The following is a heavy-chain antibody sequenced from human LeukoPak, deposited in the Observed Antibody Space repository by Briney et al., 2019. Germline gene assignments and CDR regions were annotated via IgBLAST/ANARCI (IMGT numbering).Heavy chain of an antibody. V-gene: IGHV4-34*01. Sequence: PSETLSLTCAVSGGSFSGYYWSWIRQSPGKGLEWIAEIHYKGATSNQPSLESRVTISGDTPKNQLSLKVTSVTAADTAVYYCARGILGSFYFYVWGGGTLVTVSS. CDR1: GGSFSGYY. CDR2: IHYKGAT. CDR3: ARGILGSFYFYV. D-gene: IGHD3-3*01. J-gene: IGHJ2*01.